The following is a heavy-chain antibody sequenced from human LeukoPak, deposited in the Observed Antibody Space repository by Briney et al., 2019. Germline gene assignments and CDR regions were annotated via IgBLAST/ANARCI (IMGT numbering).Heavy chain of an antibody. V-gene: IGHV1-18*01. J-gene: IGHJ4*02. CDR1: GYTFTSYG. CDR3: ARRPRYYDILTGQLLHYFDY. Sequence: ASVKVSCKASGYTFTSYGISWVRQAPGQGLEWMGWISAYSGNTNYAQKLQGRVTMTTDTSTSTAYMELRSLRSDDTAVYYCARRPRYYDILTGQLLHYFDYWGQGTLVTVSS. D-gene: IGHD3-9*01. CDR2: ISAYSGNT.